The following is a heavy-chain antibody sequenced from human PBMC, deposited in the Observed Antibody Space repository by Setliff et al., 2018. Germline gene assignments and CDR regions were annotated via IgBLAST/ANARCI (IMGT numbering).Heavy chain of an antibody. Sequence: PSETLSLTCTVSGLSLSSTTYYWAWIRQPAGKGLEWIGRIYVTESTKYNPSLKSRVTLSIDTSKNQFSLKLSSVTAADAALYYCAASRAYTGAVEEWFLPKTFDFWGQGSPVTVSS. V-gene: IGHV4-4*07. CDR1: GLSLSSTTYY. D-gene: IGHD3-10*01. CDR2: IYVTEST. J-gene: IGHJ4*02. CDR3: AASRAYTGAVEEWFLPKTFDF.